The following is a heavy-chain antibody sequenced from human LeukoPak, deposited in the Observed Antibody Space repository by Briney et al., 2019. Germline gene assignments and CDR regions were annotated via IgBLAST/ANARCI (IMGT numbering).Heavy chain of an antibody. CDR2: ISAYNGNT. D-gene: IGHD3-22*01. J-gene: IGHJ6*02. CDR3: ARDGYDSSGYSLYYYYYYGMDV. Sequence: ASVKVSCKASVYTFTSYGISWVRQAPGQGLEWMGWISAYNGNTNYAQKLQGRVTMTTDTSTSTAYMELRSLRSDDTAVYYCARDGYDSSGYSLYYYYYYGMDVWGQGTTVTVSS. V-gene: IGHV1-18*01. CDR1: VYTFTSYG.